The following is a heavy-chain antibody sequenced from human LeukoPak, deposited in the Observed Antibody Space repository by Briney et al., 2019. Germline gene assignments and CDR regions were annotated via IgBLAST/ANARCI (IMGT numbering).Heavy chain of an antibody. CDR2: RNQDESRK. J-gene: IGHJ2*01. Sequence: GGSLRLSCAASGFTFSRFWMSWVRQAPGKGLEWVASRNQDESRKHYSDSVRVRFTISRDNTRNSLFLHMDSLSVDDTAIYYCAKLIRDVTIYDFWGRGALVTVSS. D-gene: IGHD3/OR15-3a*01. CDR3: AKLIRDVTIYDF. CDR1: GFTFSRFW. V-gene: IGHV3-7*01.